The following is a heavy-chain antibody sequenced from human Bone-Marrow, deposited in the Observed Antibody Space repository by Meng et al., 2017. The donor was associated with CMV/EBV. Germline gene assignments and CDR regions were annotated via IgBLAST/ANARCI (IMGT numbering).Heavy chain of an antibody. CDR1: GFTVSSNY. J-gene: IGHJ6*02. Sequence: GESLKISCAASGFTVSSNYMSWVRQAPGKGLEWVSVIYSGGSTYYADSVKGRFTISRVNAKNSLYLQMNSLRAEDTAVYYCARREGFLEWSRYGLDVWGQGTTVTVSS. D-gene: IGHD3-3*01. V-gene: IGHV3-66*04. CDR3: ARREGFLEWSRYGLDV. CDR2: IYSGGST.